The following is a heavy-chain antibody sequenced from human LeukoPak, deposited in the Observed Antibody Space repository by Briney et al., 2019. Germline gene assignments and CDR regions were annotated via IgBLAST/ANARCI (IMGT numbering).Heavy chain of an antibody. V-gene: IGHV3-30*02. CDR2: IRYDRSNK. CDR1: GFTFSSYG. CDR3: ARHLSGVTGYTYGRGIDY. Sequence: GGSLRLSCAASGFTFSSYGMHWVRQAPGKGLEWVAFIRYDRSNKYYADSVKGRFTISRDNSKNTLYLQMNSLRAEDMAVYYCARHLSGVTGYTYGRGIDYWGQGTLVTVSS. D-gene: IGHD5-18*01. J-gene: IGHJ4*02.